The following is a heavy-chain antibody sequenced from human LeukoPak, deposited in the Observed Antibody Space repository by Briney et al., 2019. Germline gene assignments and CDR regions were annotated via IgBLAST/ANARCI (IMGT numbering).Heavy chain of an antibody. Sequence: ASETLSLTCTVSGGSISSGTYYWTWIRQPAGKGLEWIGRVSSSGTTNYNPYNPSLKSRVTISVDTSKNQFSLELSSVTAADTAVYYCARGDYYYYMDVWGTGTTVTVSS. CDR3: ARGDYYYYMDV. J-gene: IGHJ6*03. CDR1: GGSISSGTYY. CDR2: VSSSGTT. V-gene: IGHV4-61*02.